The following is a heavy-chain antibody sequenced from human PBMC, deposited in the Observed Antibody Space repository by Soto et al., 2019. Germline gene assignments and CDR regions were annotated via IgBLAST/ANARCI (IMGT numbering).Heavy chain of an antibody. V-gene: IGHV4-59*01. CDR1: GGAISSYY. Sequence: PSETLSLTCTVSGGAISSYYWSWIRQPPGKGLEWIGYIYYSGSTNYNPSLKSRVTISVDTSKNQFSLKLSSVTAADTAVYYCARDSGDYSTSANWFDTWGQGTLLTVSS. D-gene: IGHD4-4*01. CDR2: IYYSGST. J-gene: IGHJ5*02. CDR3: ARDSGDYSTSANWFDT.